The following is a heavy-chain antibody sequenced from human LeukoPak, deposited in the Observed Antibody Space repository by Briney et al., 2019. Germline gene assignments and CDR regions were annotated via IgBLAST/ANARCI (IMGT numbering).Heavy chain of an antibody. CDR1: GFTFRNNW. Sequence: GGSLRLSCAASGFTFRNNWMSWVRQAPGKGLEWVANIKQDGSDKSYVDSVKGRFTISRDNAKNSLYLQMNSLRAEDTAVYSCARNSANLIFHDSGYFDYWGQGTLLTVSS. V-gene: IGHV3-7*01. D-gene: IGHD3-22*01. CDR2: IKQDGSDK. J-gene: IGHJ4*02. CDR3: ARNSANLIFHDSGYFDY.